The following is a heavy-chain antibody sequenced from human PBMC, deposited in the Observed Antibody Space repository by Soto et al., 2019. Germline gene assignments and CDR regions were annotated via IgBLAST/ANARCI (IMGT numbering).Heavy chain of an antibody. CDR3: AHGYVQLLATFHYFDS. Sequence: SGPTLVNPTQTLTLTCTFSGFSITGNGEGVGWIRQPPGKALEWLALIYWVDDKRYSPSLRNRLTITLDNSKDQVILTMTDMGPADTATYYCAHGYVQLLATFHYFDSWGQGTQVTVSS. D-gene: IGHD2-2*01. V-gene: IGHV2-5*02. J-gene: IGHJ4*02. CDR1: GFSITGNGEG. CDR2: IYWVDDK.